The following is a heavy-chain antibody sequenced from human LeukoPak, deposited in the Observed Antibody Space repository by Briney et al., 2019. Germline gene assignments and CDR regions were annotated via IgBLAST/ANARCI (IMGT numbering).Heavy chain of an antibody. D-gene: IGHD6-13*01. V-gene: IGHV3-9*03. CDR2: ISWNSGSI. Sequence: GGSLRLSCAASGFTFDDYAMHWVRQAPGKGLEWVSGISWNSGSIGYADSVKGRFTISRDNAKNSLYLQMNSLRAEDMALYYFAKAIRGSSRRYYFDYWGQGTLVTVSS. CDR3: AKAIRGSSRRYYFDY. J-gene: IGHJ4*02. CDR1: GFTFDDYA.